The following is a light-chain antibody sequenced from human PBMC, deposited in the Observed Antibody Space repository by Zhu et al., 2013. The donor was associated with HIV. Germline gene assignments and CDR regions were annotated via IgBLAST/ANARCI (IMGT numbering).Light chain of an antibody. CDR2: EDN. V-gene: IGLV3-1*01. CDR3: QAWDSRTAV. J-gene: IGLJ2*01. Sequence: SYELTQPPSVSVSPGQTASLTCSGDRLGDKYVSWYQQKPGQSPVLVIYEDNKRPSGILERFSGSNSGNTATLTISGTQPMDEADYYCQAWDSRTAVFGGGTKLTVL. CDR1: RLGDKY.